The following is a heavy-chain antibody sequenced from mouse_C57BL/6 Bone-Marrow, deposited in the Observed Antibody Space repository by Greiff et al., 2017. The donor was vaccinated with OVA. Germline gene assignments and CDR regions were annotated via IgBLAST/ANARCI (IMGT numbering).Heavy chain of an antibody. CDR3: ARFNDGYLYYAMDY. Sequence: EVQVVESGPELVKPGASVKIPCKASGYTFTDYNMDWVKQSHGKSLEWIGDINPNNGGTIYNQKFKGKATLTVDKSSSTAYMELRSLTSEDTAVYYCARFNDGYLYYAMDYWGQGTSVTVSS. V-gene: IGHV1-18*01. D-gene: IGHD2-3*01. CDR1: GYTFTDYN. CDR2: INPNNGGT. J-gene: IGHJ4*01.